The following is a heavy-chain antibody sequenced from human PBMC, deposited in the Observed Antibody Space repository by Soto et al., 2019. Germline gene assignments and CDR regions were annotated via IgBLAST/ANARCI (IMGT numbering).Heavy chain of an antibody. D-gene: IGHD5-12*01. CDR1: GGSFSGYY. V-gene: IGHV4-34*01. CDR2: IKHSGST. CDR3: ARATERVATDAFEI. J-gene: IGHJ3*02. Sequence: QVQLHQWGAGLFKPSETLSLTCAVYGGSFSGYYWSGFRQPPGKGLEWIGKIKHSGSTNYNPSLKRRVTISVDLSKNQFHLKVSSVTAADTAVYYCARATERVATDAFEIWGQWTMVTVSS.